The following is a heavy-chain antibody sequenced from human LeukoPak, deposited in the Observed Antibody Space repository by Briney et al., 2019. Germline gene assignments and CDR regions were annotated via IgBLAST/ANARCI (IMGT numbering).Heavy chain of an antibody. D-gene: IGHD2-2*01. Sequence: ASVKVSCKASGYTFTGYYMHWVRQAPGQGLEWMGWINPNSGGTNYAQKFQGRVTMTRDTSISTAYMELSRLRSDDTAVYYCARDSCCSSTSCYRESYYGMDVWGQGTTVTVSS. V-gene: IGHV1-2*02. J-gene: IGHJ6*02. CDR1: GYTFTGYY. CDR2: INPNSGGT. CDR3: ARDSCCSSTSCYRESYYGMDV.